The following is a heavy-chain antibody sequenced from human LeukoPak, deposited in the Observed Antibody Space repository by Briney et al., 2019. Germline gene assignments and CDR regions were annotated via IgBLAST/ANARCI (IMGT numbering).Heavy chain of an antibody. CDR3: ARDPNYYDSSGYYYGEEYFQH. V-gene: IGHV1-2*02. Sequence: ASVKVSCKASGYTFTGYYMHWVRQAPGQGLEWMGWINPNSGGTNYAQKFQGRVTMTRDTSISTAYMELSRLRSDDTAVYYCARDPNYYDSSGYYYGEEYFQHWGQGTLVTVSS. D-gene: IGHD3-22*01. CDR2: INPNSGGT. J-gene: IGHJ1*01. CDR1: GYTFTGYY.